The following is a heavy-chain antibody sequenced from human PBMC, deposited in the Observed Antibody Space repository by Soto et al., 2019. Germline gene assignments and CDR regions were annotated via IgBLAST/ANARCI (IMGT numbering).Heavy chain of an antibody. Sequence: VQLLQSGAEVKKPGSSVKVSCKASGGTFNSYAISWVRQAPGQGLEWMGGIIPVFSATHYAQNFQGRVTISANESTKTVYLDLSSLRSDDTAVYFCASSTVVGVTSRTSQRWFDPLGQGTVFIVSS. D-gene: IGHD3-3*01. CDR3: ASSTVVGVTSRTSQRWFDP. CDR2: IIPVFSAT. CDR1: GGTFNSYA. V-gene: IGHV1-69*01. J-gene: IGHJ5*02.